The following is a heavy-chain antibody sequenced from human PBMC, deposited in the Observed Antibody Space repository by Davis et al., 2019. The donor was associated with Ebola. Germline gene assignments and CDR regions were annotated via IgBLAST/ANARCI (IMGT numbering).Heavy chain of an antibody. V-gene: IGHV3-48*02. CDR2: ISSSSSTI. J-gene: IGHJ4*02. D-gene: IGHD3-3*01. CDR1: GFTFSSYW. CDR3: ARESGRFLEWIKFDY. Sequence: GGSLRLSCAASGFTFSSYWMSWVRQAPGKGLEWVSYISSSSSTIYYADSVKGRFTISRDNAKNSLYLQMNSLRDEDTAVYYCARESGRFLEWIKFDYWGQGTLVTVSS.